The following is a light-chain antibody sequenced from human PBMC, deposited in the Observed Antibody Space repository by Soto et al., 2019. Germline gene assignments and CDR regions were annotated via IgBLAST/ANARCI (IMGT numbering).Light chain of an antibody. CDR2: DAS. CDR1: QSVSTY. Sequence: ETVLTQSPGTLSLSPGDSATLSCRASQSVSTYLAWYQQKPGQAPRLLIYDASNRATGIPARFSGSGSGTNFTLSISSLEPEDFAVYYCQQRSNWPSWTFGQGTKVEIK. J-gene: IGKJ1*01. CDR3: QQRSNWPSWT. V-gene: IGKV3-11*01.